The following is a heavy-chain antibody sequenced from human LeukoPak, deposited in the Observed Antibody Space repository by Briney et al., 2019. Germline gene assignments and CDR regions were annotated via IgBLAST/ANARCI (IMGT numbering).Heavy chain of an antibody. V-gene: IGHV3-66*01. CDR1: GFTFSSYV. CDR3: ARVGYSYGLACDY. Sequence: GGSLRLSCAASGFTFSSYVMSWVRQAPGKGLEWVSVIYSGGSTYYADSVKGRFTISRDNSKNTLYLQMNSLRAEDTAVYYCARVGYSYGLACDYWGQGTLVTVSS. D-gene: IGHD5-18*01. J-gene: IGHJ4*02. CDR2: IYSGGST.